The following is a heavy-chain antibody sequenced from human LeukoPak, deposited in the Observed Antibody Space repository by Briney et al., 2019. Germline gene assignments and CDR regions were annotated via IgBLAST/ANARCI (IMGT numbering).Heavy chain of an antibody. Sequence: GASVKVSCKASGYTFANYGISWVRQAPGQGLEWMGWISAYNGNTNYAQKLQGRVTMTTDTSTSTAYMELRSLRSDDTAVYYCARDVLSAYCGGDCYARTFDYWGQGTLVTVSS. D-gene: IGHD2-21*02. CDR3: ARDVLSAYCGGDCYARTFDY. J-gene: IGHJ4*02. CDR1: GYTFANYG. V-gene: IGHV1-18*01. CDR2: ISAYNGNT.